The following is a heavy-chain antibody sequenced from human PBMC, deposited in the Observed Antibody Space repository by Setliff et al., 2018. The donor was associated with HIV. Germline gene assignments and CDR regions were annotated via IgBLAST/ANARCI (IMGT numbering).Heavy chain of an antibody. CDR1: GGSITSDNYY. CDR3: AREIGDYYDSSGYYPPTDYYYGMDV. CDR2: IYTSETP. D-gene: IGHD3-22*01. Sequence: SETLSLTCTVSGGSITSDNYYWNWIRQPAGKGLEWIGRIYTSETPNYNPSLESRVTISVDTSKNQFSLKLRSVTAADTAVYYCAREIGDYYDSSGYYPPTDYYYGMDVWGQGTTVTVSS. J-gene: IGHJ6*02. V-gene: IGHV4-61*02.